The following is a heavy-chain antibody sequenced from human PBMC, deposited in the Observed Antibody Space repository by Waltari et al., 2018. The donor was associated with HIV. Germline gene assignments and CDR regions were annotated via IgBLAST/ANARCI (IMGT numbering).Heavy chain of an antibody. CDR3: ARGTYYYDSSGYYDNLPFDY. CDR1: GFTFSTYS. CDR2: ISSSSTYI. Sequence: EVQLVESGGGLVKPGGSLRLSCAASGFTFSTYSMQWVRQAPRKGLEWVSSISSSSTYIYYADSVKGRFTISRDNAKNSLYLQMNSLRAEDTAVYFCARGTYYYDSSGYYDNLPFDYWGQGTLVTVSS. D-gene: IGHD3-22*01. J-gene: IGHJ4*02. V-gene: IGHV3-21*01.